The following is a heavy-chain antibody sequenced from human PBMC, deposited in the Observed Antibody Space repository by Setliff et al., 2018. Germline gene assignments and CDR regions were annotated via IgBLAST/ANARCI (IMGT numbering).Heavy chain of an antibody. Sequence: PGGSLRLSCAASGFTFSSYSMTWVRQAPGKGLEWVSYISTSSSNIYYADSLQGRFTISRDNAKNSLYLQMNSLRTEDTAVYYCARDPIAAAGLYYYYYYMDVWGKGTTVTVSS. D-gene: IGHD6-13*01. V-gene: IGHV3-48*01. J-gene: IGHJ6*03. CDR3: ARDPIAAAGLYYYYYYMDV. CDR2: ISTSSSNI. CDR1: GFTFSSYS.